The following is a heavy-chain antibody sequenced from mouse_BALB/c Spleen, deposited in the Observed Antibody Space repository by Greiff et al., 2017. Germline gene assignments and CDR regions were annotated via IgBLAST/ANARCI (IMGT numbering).Heavy chain of an antibody. CDR3: ARDGYYVEAMDY. V-gene: IGHV5-17*02. CDR2: ISSGSSTI. CDR1: GFTFSSFG. J-gene: IGHJ4*01. Sequence: EVQVVESGGGLVQPGGSRKLSCAASGFTFSSFGMHWVRQAPEKGLEWVAYISSGSSTIYYADTVKGRFTISRDNPKNTLFLQMTSLRSEDTAMYYCARDGYYVEAMDYWGQGTSVTVSS. D-gene: IGHD2-3*01.